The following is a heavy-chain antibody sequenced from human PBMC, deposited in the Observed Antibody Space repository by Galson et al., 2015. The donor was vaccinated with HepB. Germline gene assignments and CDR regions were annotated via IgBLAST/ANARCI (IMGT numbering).Heavy chain of an antibody. CDR3: ARGGV. D-gene: IGHD1-26*01. V-gene: IGHV3-72*01. J-gene: IGHJ6*04. CDR2: VRYQASSHTT. CDR1: GFFCGYPP. Sequence: ALIPSYAGEGFFCGYPPLGWVRQAPWTRQDCVARVRYQASSHTTEYAPSVKGRFTISRDDSKNSVYLQMNNLKTEDTAVYYCARGGVWGEGTTVTVSS.